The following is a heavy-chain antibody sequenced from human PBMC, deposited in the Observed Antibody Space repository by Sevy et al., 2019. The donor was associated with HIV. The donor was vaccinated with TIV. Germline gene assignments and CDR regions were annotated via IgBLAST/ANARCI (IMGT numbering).Heavy chain of an antibody. CDR3: ARRGLKVWDDAFDI. J-gene: IGHJ3*02. V-gene: IGHV4-59*08. CDR1: GGSISSYY. Sequence: SETLSLTCTVSGGSISSYYWSWIRQPPGKGLEWIGYIYYSGSTNYNPSLKSRVTISVDTSKNQFSLKLSSVTAADTAVYYCARRGLKVWDDAFDIWGQGTMVTVSS. D-gene: IGHD2-8*01. CDR2: IYYSGST.